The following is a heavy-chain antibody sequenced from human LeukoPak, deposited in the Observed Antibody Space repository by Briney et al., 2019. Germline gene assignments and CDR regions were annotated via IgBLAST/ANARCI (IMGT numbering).Heavy chain of an antibody. J-gene: IGHJ4*02. CDR3: ARTQDGYNNAIDY. D-gene: IGHD5-24*01. V-gene: IGHV3-21*04. Sequence: GGSLRLSCAASGFTFSSYSMNWVRQAPGKGLEWVSSISSSSTYIYYADSVKGRFTISKDNAKNLPYLQMNSLRAEDTAVYYCARTQDGYNNAIDYWGQGTLVTVSS. CDR2: ISSSSTYI. CDR1: GFTFSSYS.